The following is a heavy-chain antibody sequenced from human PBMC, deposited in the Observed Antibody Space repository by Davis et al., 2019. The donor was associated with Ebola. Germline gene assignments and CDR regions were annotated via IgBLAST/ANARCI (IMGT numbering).Heavy chain of an antibody. CDR2: ISGSGGST. CDR3: AREGGRSSSSPAY. V-gene: IGHV3-23*01. D-gene: IGHD6-6*01. Sequence: GESLKISCAASGFTFSSYAMSWVRQAPGKGLEWVSAISGSGGSTYYADSVKGRFTISRDNSKNTLYLQMNSRRAEDTAVYYWAREGGRSSSSPAYWGQGTLVTVSS. CDR1: GFTFSSYA. J-gene: IGHJ4*02.